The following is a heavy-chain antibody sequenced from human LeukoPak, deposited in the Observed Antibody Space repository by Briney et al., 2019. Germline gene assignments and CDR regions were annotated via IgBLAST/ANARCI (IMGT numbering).Heavy chain of an antibody. CDR2: ISYSGTT. Sequence: PSQTLSLTCAVSGGSISSSGFYWSWVRQDPGKGLEYIGYISYSGTTSYNPSLKSRVAISLDTSKNQFSLKLTSVTAADTAVYYCARVNEQNFWSGYPYYYYMDVWGKGTTVTVSS. J-gene: IGHJ6*03. V-gene: IGHV4-31*11. CDR1: GGSISSSGFY. CDR3: ARVNEQNFWSGYPYYYYMDV. D-gene: IGHD3-3*01.